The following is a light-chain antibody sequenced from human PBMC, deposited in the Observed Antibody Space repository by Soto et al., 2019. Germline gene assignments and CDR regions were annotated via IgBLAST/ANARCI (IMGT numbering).Light chain of an antibody. V-gene: IGKV3-20*01. CDR3: QQYGSSPPT. Sequence: EIVLPQSPGTLSLSPGERDTLSCRASQSVSSSYLAWYQQKPGQAPRLLIYGASSRATGIPVRFSGSGSGTDFTLTISRLEPEDFAVYYCQQYGSSPPTFGQGTKVDIK. J-gene: IGKJ1*01. CDR1: QSVSSSY. CDR2: GAS.